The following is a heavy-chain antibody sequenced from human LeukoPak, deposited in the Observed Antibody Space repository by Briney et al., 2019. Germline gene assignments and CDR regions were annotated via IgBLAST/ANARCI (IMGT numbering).Heavy chain of an antibody. Sequence: GGSLRLSCSASGFTFSSYAMRWVRQAPGKGLEWVSDISGSGGSTYYADSVKGRFTISRDNSKNTLYLQMNSLRAEDTAVYYCAITRGGAVAGHDYWGQGTLVTVSS. J-gene: IGHJ4*02. CDR1: GFTFSSYA. D-gene: IGHD6-19*01. V-gene: IGHV3-23*01. CDR3: AITRGGAVAGHDY. CDR2: ISGSGGST.